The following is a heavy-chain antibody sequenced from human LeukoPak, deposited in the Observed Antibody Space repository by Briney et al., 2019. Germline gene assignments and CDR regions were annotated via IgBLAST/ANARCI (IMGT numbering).Heavy chain of an antibody. J-gene: IGHJ4*02. CDR2: ISSSRSYK. Sequence: GGSLRLSCAASGFTFSSYSINWVRQAPGKGLEWGSSISSSRSYKYYADSVKGRFTISRDNAKNSLYLQMNSLRAEDTAVYYCARDSYYDILAGYHRYFDYWGQGTLVTVSS. V-gene: IGHV3-21*01. CDR1: GFTFSSYS. CDR3: ARDSYYDILAGYHRYFDY. D-gene: IGHD3-9*01.